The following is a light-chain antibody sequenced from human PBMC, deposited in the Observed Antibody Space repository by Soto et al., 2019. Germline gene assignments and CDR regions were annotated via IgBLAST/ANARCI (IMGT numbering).Light chain of an antibody. V-gene: IGKV1-33*01. CDR2: DAS. Sequence: VQMTQSPSSLSAAVGDRSTITCQASHDISDYLNGYQHKPGEAPKLLIYDASKLEAGVPSRFSGRGSGTDFTFSISSLQPEDIATYYCQQYDNVHLTFSGGTKVDIK. CDR1: HDISDY. J-gene: IGKJ4*01. CDR3: QQYDNVHLT.